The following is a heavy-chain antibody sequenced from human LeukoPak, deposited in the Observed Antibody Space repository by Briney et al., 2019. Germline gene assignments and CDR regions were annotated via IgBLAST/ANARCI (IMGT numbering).Heavy chain of an antibody. CDR1: GGSITSSSYY. J-gene: IGHJ6*03. D-gene: IGHD2-15*01. CDR3: ARTVGYYYYMPV. V-gene: IGHV4-39*01. Sequence: PSETLSLTCTVSGGSITSSSYYWGWIRQPPGKGLEWIGTIYYSGSTYYNPSLESRVTISVDTSKNQFSLKLSSVTAADTAVYYCARTVGYYYYMPVWGRGTTVTVSS. CDR2: IYYSGST.